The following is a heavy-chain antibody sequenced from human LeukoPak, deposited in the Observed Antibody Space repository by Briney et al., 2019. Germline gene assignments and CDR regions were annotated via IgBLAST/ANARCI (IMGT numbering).Heavy chain of an antibody. V-gene: IGHV3-30*04. CDR1: GFTFGSYA. Sequence: GWSLTLSCAASGFTFGSYAMHWVRHAPGKGLEWVAVIAHDETNRFYADSVKGRFIISRDNSMNTLYLRMNSLRPEDTAVYFCARDLLPGAPDYFDHWGQGTLVTVSS. D-gene: IGHD2-2*01. CDR3: ARDLLPGAPDYFDH. J-gene: IGHJ4*02. CDR2: IAHDETNR.